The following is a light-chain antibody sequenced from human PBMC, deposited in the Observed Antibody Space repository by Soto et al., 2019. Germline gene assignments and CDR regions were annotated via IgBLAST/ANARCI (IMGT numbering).Light chain of an antibody. CDR3: QNYNTYPYT. CDR2: KAS. J-gene: IGKJ2*01. CDR1: QSISSY. V-gene: IGKV1-5*03. Sequence: DIQMTQSPSTLSAYVGDRVTITSRASQSISSYLAWYQQKPGRAPTVLLYKASNLDSGVPSRFSGSGSETEFSLTSSSLQPDDSATYYCQNYNTYPYTFGQGTKLEI.